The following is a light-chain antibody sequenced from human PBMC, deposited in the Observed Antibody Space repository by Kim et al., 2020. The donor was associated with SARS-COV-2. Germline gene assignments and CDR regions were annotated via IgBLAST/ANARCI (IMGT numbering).Light chain of an antibody. V-gene: IGKV3-11*01. CDR3: HHRSDWPLT. Sequence: GERATLSCRASQSITTYLAWYQQKPGQAPRLLIYDASNRATGIPARFSGSGSGTDFTLTISSLEREDFAVYYCHHRSDWPLTFGGGTKVDIK. J-gene: IGKJ4*01. CDR1: QSITTY. CDR2: DAS.